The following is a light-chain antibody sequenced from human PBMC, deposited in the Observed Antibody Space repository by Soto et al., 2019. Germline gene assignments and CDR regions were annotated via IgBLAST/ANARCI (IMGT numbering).Light chain of an antibody. Sequence: EIVMTQSPATLSVSPGERATLSCWASRSVSSNVAWYQKKPGQAPKCLMYGGSNRATGVPARFSGSGSGTEFTLTISSLQAEDCAVYYCQQYTTGYSFGQGTKVEIK. CDR1: RSVSSN. CDR3: QQYTTGYS. J-gene: IGKJ2*03. V-gene: IGKV3-15*01. CDR2: GGS.